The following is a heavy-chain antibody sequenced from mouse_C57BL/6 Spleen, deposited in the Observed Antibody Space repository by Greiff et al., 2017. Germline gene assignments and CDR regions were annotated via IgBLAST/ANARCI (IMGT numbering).Heavy chain of an antibody. CDR3: ARGEYPYYYAMDY. CDR2: ISYDGSN. CDR1: GYSITSGYY. Sequence: DVKLQESGPGLVKPSQSLSLTCSVTGYSITSGYYWNWIRQFPGNKLEWMGYISYDGSNNYNPSLKNRISITRDTSKNQFFLKLNSVTTEDTATYYCARGEYPYYYAMDYWGQGTSVTVSS. V-gene: IGHV3-6*01. D-gene: IGHD2-10*02. J-gene: IGHJ4*01.